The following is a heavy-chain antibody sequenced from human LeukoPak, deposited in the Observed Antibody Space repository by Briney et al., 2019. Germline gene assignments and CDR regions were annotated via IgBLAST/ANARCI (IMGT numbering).Heavy chain of an antibody. D-gene: IGHD5-12*01. CDR1: GFTFSAYW. V-gene: IGHV3-7*03. J-gene: IGHJ4*02. Sequence: GGSLRLSCAASGFTFSAYWMRWLRQAPAGGLEWVASIKQDGGEKYYVASVMGRFTISKDNAKNPLYLQMNSLRVEDTAVYYCARDMHSSYEYWGQGTLVSVSS. CDR3: ARDMHSSYEY. CDR2: IKQDGGEK.